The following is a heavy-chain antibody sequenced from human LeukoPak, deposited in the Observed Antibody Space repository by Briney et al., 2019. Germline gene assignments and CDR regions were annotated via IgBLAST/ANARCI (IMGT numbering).Heavy chain of an antibody. V-gene: IGHV3-21*01. CDR2: ISSSSSYI. D-gene: IGHD2-15*01. J-gene: IGHJ3*02. CDR1: GFTFSSYS. CDR3: ARDIVVVVAANSVGAFDI. Sequence: GGSLRLSCAASGFTFSSYSMNWVRQAPGKGLEWVSSISSSSSYIYHADSVKGRFTISRDNAKNSLYLQMNSLRAEDTAVYYCARDIVVVVAANSVGAFDIWGQGTMVTVSS.